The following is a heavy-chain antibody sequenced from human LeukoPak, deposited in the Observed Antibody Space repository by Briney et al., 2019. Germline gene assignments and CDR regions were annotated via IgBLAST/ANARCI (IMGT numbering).Heavy chain of an antibody. CDR2: ISSSTSTI. J-gene: IGHJ3*02. CDR3: ARRTSGAFAI. V-gene: IGHV3-48*04. Sequence: GSLRLSCAASGFTFSNYNMNWVRQAPGKGLEWVSYISSSTSTIYYADSVKGRFTISRDNAKNSLYLQMNSLRAEDTAVYYCARRTSGAFAIWGQGTKVTVSS. CDR1: GFTFSNYN.